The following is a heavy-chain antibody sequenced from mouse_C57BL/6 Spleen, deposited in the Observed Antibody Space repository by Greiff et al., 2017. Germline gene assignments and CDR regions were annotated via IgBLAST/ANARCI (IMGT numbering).Heavy chain of an antibody. D-gene: IGHD1-1*01. V-gene: IGHV1-15*01. J-gene: IGHJ1*03. CDR3: TRSLYYGSSYWYFDV. CDR1: GYTFTDYE. Sequence: VQLQQSGAELVRPGASVTLSCKASGYTFTDYEMHWVKQTPVHGLEWIGAIDPETGGTAYNQKFKGKAILTADKSSSTAYMELRSLTSEDSAVYYCTRSLYYGSSYWYFDVWGTGTTVTVSS. CDR2: IDPETGGT.